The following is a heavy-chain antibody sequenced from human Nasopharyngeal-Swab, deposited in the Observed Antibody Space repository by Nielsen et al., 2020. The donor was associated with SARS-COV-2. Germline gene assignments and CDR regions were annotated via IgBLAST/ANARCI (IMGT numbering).Heavy chain of an antibody. Sequence: EGSLRLSCAASGFTFNNYNFNWVRQAPGKGLEWVSSISSSSSYIYHADSVKGRFTISRDNAKNSLYLQMNSLRAEDTAVYYCARDGLDYDFWSAYFIDVWGQGTTVTVSS. CDR3: ARDGLDYDFWSAYFIDV. CDR1: GFTFNNYN. D-gene: IGHD3-3*01. CDR2: ISSSSSYI. V-gene: IGHV3-21*03. J-gene: IGHJ6*02.